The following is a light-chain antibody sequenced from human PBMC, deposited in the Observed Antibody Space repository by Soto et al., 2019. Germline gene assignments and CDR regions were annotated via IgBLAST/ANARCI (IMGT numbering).Light chain of an antibody. V-gene: IGKV3-15*01. J-gene: IGKJ1*01. Sequence: EILMTQSPATLSVSPGEGATLSCRASQSISSNLAWYQQVPGQAPRLLIYGASTRVTGIPARFSGSGSGTEFTLSISRLQSEDFAVYYCQQYDSWLWTFGQGTKVDIK. CDR3: QQYDSWLWT. CDR1: QSISSN. CDR2: GAS.